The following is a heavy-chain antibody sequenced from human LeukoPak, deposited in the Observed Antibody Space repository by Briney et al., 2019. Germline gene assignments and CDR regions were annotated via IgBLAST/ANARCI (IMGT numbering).Heavy chain of an antibody. Sequence: GGSLRLSCAASGFNLDEYAMHWVRQAPGKGLEWVSGISWNSGGIGYADSVKGRFTISRDNAKNSLYLQVNSLRAEDTAIYYCARDYFYCGGDCFVDYWGQGTLVTVSS. CDR1: GFNLDEYA. D-gene: IGHD2-21*02. CDR3: ARDYFYCGGDCFVDY. CDR2: ISWNSGGI. V-gene: IGHV3-9*01. J-gene: IGHJ4*02.